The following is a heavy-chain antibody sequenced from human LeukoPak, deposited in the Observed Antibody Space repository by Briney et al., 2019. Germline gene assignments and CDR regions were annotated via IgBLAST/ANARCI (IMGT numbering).Heavy chain of an antibody. CDR3: ASRDPCSGGNCYGLAY. J-gene: IGHJ4*02. D-gene: IGHD2-15*01. Sequence: GGSLRLSCAASGFTFSTYGMSWVRQAPGKGLEWVSIIGRTGSTTYYADSVKGGFTISRDNSKNTKYLQMNSLRAEDTAVYYCASRDPCSGGNCYGLAYWGQGTLVTVSS. CDR1: GFTFSTYG. V-gene: IGHV3-23*01. CDR2: IGRTGSTT.